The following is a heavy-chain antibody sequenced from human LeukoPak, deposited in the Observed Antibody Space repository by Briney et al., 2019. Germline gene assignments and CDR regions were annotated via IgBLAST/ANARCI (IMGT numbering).Heavy chain of an antibody. V-gene: IGHV5-51*01. J-gene: IGHJ4*02. CDR1: GYSFSTYW. CDR3: ARRDDYGDNGYFDY. CDR2: IYPGDSDT. Sequence: GESLQISCKGSGYSFSTYWIGWVRQMPGKGLEWMGIIYPGDSDTRYSPSFQGQVTISADKSISTAYLQWSSLKASDTAMYYCARRDDYGDNGYFDYWGQGTLVTVSS. D-gene: IGHD4-17*01.